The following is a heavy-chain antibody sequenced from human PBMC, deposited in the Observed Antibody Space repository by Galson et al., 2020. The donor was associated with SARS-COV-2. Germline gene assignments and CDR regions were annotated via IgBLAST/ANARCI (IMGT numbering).Heavy chain of an antibody. CDR2: IFPGDSDT. Sequence: GESLKISCKASGYTFTSYWIAWVRQMPGKGLEWMGMIFPGDSDTRYSPSFQGQVTISADKSISTAYLQWSSLKASDAAMYYCVRHQTADNWGQGTLVTVSS. D-gene: IGHD2-21*02. CDR3: VRHQTADN. V-gene: IGHV5-51*01. CDR1: GYTFTSYW. J-gene: IGHJ4*02.